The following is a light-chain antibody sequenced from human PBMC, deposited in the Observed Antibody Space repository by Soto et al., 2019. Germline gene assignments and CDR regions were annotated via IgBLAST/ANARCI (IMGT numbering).Light chain of an antibody. CDR2: DAS. J-gene: IGKJ3*01. CDR1: QSVGSF. V-gene: IGKV3-11*01. CDR3: QQRSHWPPFT. Sequence: EIVLTQSPATLSLSPGERATLSCRASQSVGSFLAWYQHKPGQAPRLLIYDASARATGIPARFSGGGSGTDFTLTISNLEPEDFAVYYCQQRSHWPPFTFGPGTKVDVK.